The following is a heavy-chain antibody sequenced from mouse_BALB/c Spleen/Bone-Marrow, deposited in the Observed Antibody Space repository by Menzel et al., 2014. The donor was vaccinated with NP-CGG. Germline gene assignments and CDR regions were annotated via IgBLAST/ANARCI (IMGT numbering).Heavy chain of an antibody. Sequence: EVKLVESGGGLVKPGGSLKLSCAASGFTFSSYAMSWVRQTPEKRLEWVATISSGGSYTYYPDSVKGRFTISRDNAKNTLYLQRSSLRSEDTAMYYCARRGYGNYVGYAMDYWGQGTSVTVSS. V-gene: IGHV5-9-1*01. CDR2: ISSGGSYT. CDR1: GFTFSSYA. J-gene: IGHJ4*01. CDR3: ARRGYGNYVGYAMDY. D-gene: IGHD2-10*02.